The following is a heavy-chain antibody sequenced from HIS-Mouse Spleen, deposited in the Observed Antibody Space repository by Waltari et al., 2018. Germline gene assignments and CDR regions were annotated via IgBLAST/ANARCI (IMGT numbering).Heavy chain of an antibody. D-gene: IGHD2-2*02. J-gene: IGHJ4*02. Sequence: QVQLVQSGAEVKKPGASVKVSCKASGYTLTGYYMPWVRPAPGQGLEWMGWINPNSGGTNYAQKFQGRVTMTRDTSISTAYMELSRLRSDDTAVYYCARYNALYRLYYFDYWGQGTLVTVSS. V-gene: IGHV1-2*02. CDR1: GYTLTGYY. CDR3: ARYNALYRLYYFDY. CDR2: INPNSGGT.